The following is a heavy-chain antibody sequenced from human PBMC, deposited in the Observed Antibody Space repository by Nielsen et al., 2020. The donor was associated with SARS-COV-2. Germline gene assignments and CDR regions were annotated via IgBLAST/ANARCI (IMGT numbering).Heavy chain of an antibody. CDR2: ISGSGGST. J-gene: IGHJ4*02. V-gene: IGHV3-23*01. D-gene: IGHD4-17*01. Sequence: GGSLRLSCAASGFTFDDYGMSWVRQAPGKGLEWVSAISGSGGSTYYADSVKGRFTISRDNSKNTLYLQMNSLRAEDTAVYYCATPRSYGDYGTFDYWGQGTLVTVSS. CDR1: GFTFDDYG. CDR3: ATPRSYGDYGTFDY.